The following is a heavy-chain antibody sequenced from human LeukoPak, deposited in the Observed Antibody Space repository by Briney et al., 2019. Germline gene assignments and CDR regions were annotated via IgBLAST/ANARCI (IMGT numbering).Heavy chain of an antibody. CDR3: ARDQGYDILTGYNFDY. J-gene: IGHJ4*02. CDR2: ISGYNANT. Sequence: ASVTVSCKASGYTFTSYGISWVRQAPGQGLEWMGWISGYNANTNYVQKLQGRVTMTTDTSTSTAYMELRSLRSDDTAMYYCARDQGYDILTGYNFDYWGQGTLVTVSS. CDR1: GYTFTSYG. D-gene: IGHD3-9*01. V-gene: IGHV1-18*01.